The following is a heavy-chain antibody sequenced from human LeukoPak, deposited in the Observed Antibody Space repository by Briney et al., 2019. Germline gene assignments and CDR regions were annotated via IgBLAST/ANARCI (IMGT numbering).Heavy chain of an antibody. D-gene: IGHD2-15*01. J-gene: IGHJ4*02. Sequence: SVKVSCKASGYTFSNYYIHWVRQAPGQGLEWMGGIIPIFGTANYAQKFQGRVTITADESTSTAYMELSSLRSEDTAVYYCARDSLGSGGSPLDYWGQGTLVTVSS. CDR1: GYTFSNYY. V-gene: IGHV1-69*13. CDR2: IIPIFGTA. CDR3: ARDSLGSGGSPLDY.